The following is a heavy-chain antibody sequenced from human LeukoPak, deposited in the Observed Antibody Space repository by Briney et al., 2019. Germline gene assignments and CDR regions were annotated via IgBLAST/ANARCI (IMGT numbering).Heavy chain of an antibody. V-gene: IGHV3-30*04. Sequence: PGGSLRLSCAASGFTFSSYAMHWVRQAPGKGLEWVAVISYDGSNKYYADSVKGRFTISRDNSKNTLYLQMNSLRAEDTAVYYCARTVAGSYYFDYWGQGTLVTVSS. CDR3: ARTVAGSYYFDY. D-gene: IGHD6-19*01. CDR2: ISYDGSNK. CDR1: GFTFSSYA. J-gene: IGHJ4*02.